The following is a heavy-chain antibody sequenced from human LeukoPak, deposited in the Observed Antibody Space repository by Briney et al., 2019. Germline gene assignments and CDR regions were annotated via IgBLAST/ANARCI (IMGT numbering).Heavy chain of an antibody. Sequence: SETLSLTCTVSGYSISSGYYWGWIRQPPGKGLEWIGSIYHSGRTYYNPSLKSRVTISVDTSKNQFSLKLSSVTAADTAVYYCARGYYGSGSYDYWGQGTLVTVS. CDR2: IYHSGRT. CDR3: ARGYYGSGSYDY. J-gene: IGHJ4*02. D-gene: IGHD3-10*01. CDR1: GYSISSGYY. V-gene: IGHV4-38-2*02.